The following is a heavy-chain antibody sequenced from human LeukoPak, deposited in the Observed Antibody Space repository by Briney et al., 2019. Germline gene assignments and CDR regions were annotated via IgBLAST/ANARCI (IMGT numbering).Heavy chain of an antibody. D-gene: IGHD5-18*01. V-gene: IGHV5-51*01. CDR3: ARQTAMGRSGDY. CDR2: IDPSDSET. J-gene: IGHJ4*02. CDR1: GYSFTSYW. Sequence: KAGESPKISCKASGYSFTSYWIGWVRQMPGKGLEWMGIIDPSDSETRYTPSFQGQVTISVDKSLTTADLQWNSLKASDTAMYYCARQTAMGRSGDYWGQGTLVTVSS.